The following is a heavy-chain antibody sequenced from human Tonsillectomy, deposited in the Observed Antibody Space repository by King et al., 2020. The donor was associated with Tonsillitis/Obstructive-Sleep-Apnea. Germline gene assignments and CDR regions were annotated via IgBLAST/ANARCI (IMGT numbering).Heavy chain of an antibody. Sequence: VQLVESGGGLVQPGGSLRLSCAASGFTFSNYWMTWVRQAPGKGLEWVANIKQDGSVKHYVDSAEGRFTISRDTAKNSLHLQMNSLSAEDTAVYYCARDDGYCNTTRCYDAFDIWGHGTQVTVST. CDR2: IKQDGSVK. D-gene: IGHD2-2*01. CDR1: GFTFSNYW. J-gene: IGHJ3*02. CDR3: ARDDGYCNTTRCYDAFDI. V-gene: IGHV3-7*04.